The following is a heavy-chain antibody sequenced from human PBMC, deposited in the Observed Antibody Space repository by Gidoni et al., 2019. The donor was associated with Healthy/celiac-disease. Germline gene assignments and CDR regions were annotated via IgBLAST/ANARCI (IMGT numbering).Heavy chain of an antibody. CDR1: GGSISSGSYY. D-gene: IGHD5-18*01. CDR3: ARGGYSYGYRYYFDY. J-gene: IGHJ4*02. CDR2: IYTSGST. Sequence: QVQLQESGPGLVKPSQTLSLPCTVSGGSISSGSYYWSWIRQPAGKGLEWIGRIYTSGSTNYNPSLKSRVTISVDTSKNQFSLKLSSVTAADTAVYYCARGGYSYGYRYYFDYWGQGTLVTVSS. V-gene: IGHV4-61*02.